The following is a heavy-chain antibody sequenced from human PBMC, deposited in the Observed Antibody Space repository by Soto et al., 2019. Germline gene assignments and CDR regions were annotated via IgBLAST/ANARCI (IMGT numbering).Heavy chain of an antibody. CDR2: ISYSGIT. Sequence: SETLSLTCTVSVGSINSGDYYWSWIRQPPGKGLEWIGYISYSGITYYNPSLKSRLTISVDTSKNQFSLKLTSVTAADTAVYYCARRYCGGRNCYSYFDCWGQGTLVTVSS. V-gene: IGHV4-30-4*01. CDR1: VGSINSGDYY. CDR3: ARRYCGGRNCYSYFDC. D-gene: IGHD2-15*01. J-gene: IGHJ4*02.